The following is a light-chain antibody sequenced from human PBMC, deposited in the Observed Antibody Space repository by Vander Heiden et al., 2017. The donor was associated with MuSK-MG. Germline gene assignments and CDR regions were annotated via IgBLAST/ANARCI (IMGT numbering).Light chain of an antibody. CDR3: QQYDSSPWT. J-gene: IGKJ1*01. CDR1: QSVRTNY. V-gene: IGKV3-20*01. CDR2: GAS. Sequence: IVLTQSPGTLSLSPGDRATLSCRASQSVRTNYFAWYQQKPGQAPRLLIYGASSRAIGIPDRFSGSGSGTDFTLTISRLEPEDFAMYYCQQYDSSPWTFGQGTKVEIK.